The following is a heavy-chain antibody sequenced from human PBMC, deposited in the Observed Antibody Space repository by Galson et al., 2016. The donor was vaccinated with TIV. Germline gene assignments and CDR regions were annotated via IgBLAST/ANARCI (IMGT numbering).Heavy chain of an antibody. CDR3: ARVPRRAPDY. CDR1: GYSIRTGTYY. Sequence: SETMSLPCTVSGYSIRTGTYYWTWIRQPPGKGLEYIGYIYKTGATKYNPSLEGRVSISIDTSENRVSLTLRSVTAADTAVYYCARVPRRAPDYWGRGILVIVSS. V-gene: IGHV4-61*01. CDR2: IYKTGAT. J-gene: IGHJ4*02.